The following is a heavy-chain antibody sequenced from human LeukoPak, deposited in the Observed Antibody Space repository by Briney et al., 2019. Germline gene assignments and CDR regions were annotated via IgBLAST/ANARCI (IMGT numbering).Heavy chain of an antibody. Sequence: SETLSLTCTVSGGSTSSYYWSWIRQPPGKGLEWIGYIYYSGSTNYNPSLKSRVTISVDTSKDQFSLKLSSVTAADTAVYYCARGGYYYDSNWFDPWGQGTLVTVSS. CDR1: GGSTSSYY. D-gene: IGHD3-22*01. CDR3: ARGGYYYDSNWFDP. V-gene: IGHV4-59*01. J-gene: IGHJ5*02. CDR2: IYYSGST.